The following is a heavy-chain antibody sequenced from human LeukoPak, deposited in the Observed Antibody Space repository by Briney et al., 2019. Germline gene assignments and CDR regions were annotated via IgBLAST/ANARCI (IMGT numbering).Heavy chain of an antibody. J-gene: IGHJ4*02. V-gene: IGHV3-23*01. Sequence: QSGGSLRLSCAASGLTLSSYAMSWVRQAPGKGLEWVSAISGSGGSTYYADSVKGRFTISRDNSKNTLCLQMNSLRAEDTAVYYCAKLRAAAAGVYWGQGTLVTVSS. CDR3: AKLRAAAAGVY. D-gene: IGHD6-13*01. CDR2: ISGSGGST. CDR1: GLTLSSYA.